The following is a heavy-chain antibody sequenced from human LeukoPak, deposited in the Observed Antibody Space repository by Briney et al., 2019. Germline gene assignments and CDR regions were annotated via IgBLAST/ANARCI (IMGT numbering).Heavy chain of an antibody. J-gene: IGHJ4*02. Sequence: PSETLSLTCAVYGGSFSGYYWSWIRQPPGKGLEWIGEINHSGSTNYNPSLKSRVTMSVDTSKNQFSLKLSSVTAADTAVYYCASTYYYDSSGYFYWGQGTLVTVSS. V-gene: IGHV4-34*01. CDR1: GGSFSGYY. CDR2: INHSGST. D-gene: IGHD3-22*01. CDR3: ASTYYYDSSGYFY.